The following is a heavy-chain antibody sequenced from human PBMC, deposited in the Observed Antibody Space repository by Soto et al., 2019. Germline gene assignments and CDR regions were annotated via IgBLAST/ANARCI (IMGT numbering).Heavy chain of an antibody. Sequence: SVKVSCKASGGTFSSYAISWVRQAPGQGLEWMGGIIPIFGTANYAQKFQGRVTITADESTSTAYMELSSLRSEDTAVYYCARYCSSTSCFVYYYYGMDVWGRGTTVTVSS. J-gene: IGHJ6*02. CDR1: GGTFSSYA. D-gene: IGHD2-2*01. V-gene: IGHV1-69*13. CDR2: IIPIFGTA. CDR3: ARYCSSTSCFVYYYYGMDV.